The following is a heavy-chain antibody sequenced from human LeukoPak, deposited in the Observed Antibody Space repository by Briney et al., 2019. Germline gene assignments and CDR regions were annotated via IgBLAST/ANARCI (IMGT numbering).Heavy chain of an antibody. D-gene: IGHD2-2*03. CDR2: IYYSGST. CDR3: ASGGYCSSTSCYGDAFDI. CDR1: GGSISSYY. Sequence: SETLSLTCTVSGGSISSYYWSWIRQPPGKGLEWIGYIYYSGSTNYNPSLKSRVTISVDTSKNQFSLKLSSVTAADTAVYYCASGGYCSSTSCYGDAFDIWGQGTMVTVSS. V-gene: IGHV4-59*01. J-gene: IGHJ3*02.